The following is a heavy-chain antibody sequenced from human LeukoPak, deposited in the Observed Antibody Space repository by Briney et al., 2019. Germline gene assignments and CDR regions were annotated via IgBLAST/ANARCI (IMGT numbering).Heavy chain of an antibody. Sequence: GKSLRLSCTASGFTFSDYGMHWVRQPPGKGLEWVAIIWYDGSNKTYEDSVKGRFTISRDNSKNTLYLQMNSLRAEDTAVYYCAKSAGYSSGWYGYYYYGMDVWGQGTTVTVSS. D-gene: IGHD6-19*01. J-gene: IGHJ6*02. CDR1: GFTFSDYG. CDR3: AKSAGYSSGWYGYYYYGMDV. V-gene: IGHV3-33*06. CDR2: IWYDGSNK.